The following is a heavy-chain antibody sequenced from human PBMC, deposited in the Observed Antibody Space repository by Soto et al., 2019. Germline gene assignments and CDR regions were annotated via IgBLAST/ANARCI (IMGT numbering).Heavy chain of an antibody. CDR2: IIPIFGTA. J-gene: IGHJ4*02. V-gene: IGHV1-69*13. Sequence: ASVKVSCKASGGTFSSYAISWVRQAPGQGLEWMGGIIPIFGTANYAQKFQGRVTITEYESTSTAYMELSSLRSEDTAVYYCARGFNYGGNFDYWGQGTLVTVSS. CDR1: GGTFSSYA. CDR3: ARGFNYGGNFDY. D-gene: IGHD4-17*01.